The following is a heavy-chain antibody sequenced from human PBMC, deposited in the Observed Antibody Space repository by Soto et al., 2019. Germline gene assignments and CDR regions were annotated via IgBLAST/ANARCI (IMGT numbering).Heavy chain of an antibody. CDR2: IGGTGQYT. Sequence: EVQLLETGGGLVQPGGSLRLSCKASGFIFQNFVINWVRQAPGKGLEWVSIIGGTGQYTFYADSVSGRFTFSRDNSENTVSLEMTGLRVEDTAICFWANGGNSHIYGIDVGGPGTAVSVSS. J-gene: IGHJ6*02. D-gene: IGHD3-16*01. CDR1: GFIFQNFV. V-gene: IGHV3-23*01. CDR3: ANGGNSHIYGIDV.